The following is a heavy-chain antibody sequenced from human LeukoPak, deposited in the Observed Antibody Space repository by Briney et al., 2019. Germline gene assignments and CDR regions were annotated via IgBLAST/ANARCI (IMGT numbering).Heavy chain of an antibody. CDR2: IGSTGAYI. J-gene: IGHJ4*02. D-gene: IGHD2-15*01. CDR1: GFTFSSYS. CDR3: ARDRWELLRSVDY. Sequence: PWGSLRLSCAASGFTFSSYSMNWVRQAPGKGLEWLSSIGSTGAYIFYADSVKGRFTISRDNAKNSLYLQMNSLRAEDTAVYYXARDRWELLRSVDYWGQGTLVTVSS. V-gene: IGHV3-21*01.